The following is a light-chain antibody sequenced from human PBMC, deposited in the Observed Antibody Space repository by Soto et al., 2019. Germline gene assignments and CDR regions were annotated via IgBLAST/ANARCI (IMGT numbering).Light chain of an antibody. J-gene: IGKJ1*01. V-gene: IGKV1-5*01. CDR1: QRIRSW. CDR3: QQFNSYSWT. Sequence: IRMTHSLSTLSASVGDRVTITCRASQRIRSWLAGYQRKPGKAPNVLIHDASSLESGVPSRFSGSGSGTEFTLTISSLQPDDFATYYCQQFNSYSWTFGQGTKV. CDR2: DAS.